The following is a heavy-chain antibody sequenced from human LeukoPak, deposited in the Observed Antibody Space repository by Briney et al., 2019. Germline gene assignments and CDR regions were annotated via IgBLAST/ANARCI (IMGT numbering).Heavy chain of an antibody. Sequence: SETLSLTCTVSGGSISGLSWNWIRQPAGKGLEWIGRTYTSGSTKYNPSLKSRVAMSVDTSRNQFSLKLSSVTAADTAVYYCARGRDAFDIWGQGTMVTVSS. CDR3: ARGRDAFDI. J-gene: IGHJ3*02. CDR1: GGSISGLS. V-gene: IGHV4-4*07. CDR2: TYTSGST.